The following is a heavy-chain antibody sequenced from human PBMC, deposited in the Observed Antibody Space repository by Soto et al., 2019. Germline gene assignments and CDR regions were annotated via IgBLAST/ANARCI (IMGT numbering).Heavy chain of an antibody. CDR1: GFTCSSYA. CDR3: AKDHTVVIRDAFDI. Sequence: EVQILESGGGLVQPGGSLRLSCAASGFTCSSYAMYWVRQAPGKGLAWVSGISDSGTGTYYADSVKGRFTISRDNSKNTVYLQMKSLRAEDTAVYYCAKDHTVVIRDAFDIWGQGTMVNVSS. CDR2: ISDSGTGT. V-gene: IGHV3-23*01. D-gene: IGHD3-22*01. J-gene: IGHJ3*02.